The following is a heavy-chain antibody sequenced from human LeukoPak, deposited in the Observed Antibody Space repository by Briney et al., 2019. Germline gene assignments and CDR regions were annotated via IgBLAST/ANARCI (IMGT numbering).Heavy chain of an antibody. CDR1: GFTVSSNY. J-gene: IGHJ4*02. Sequence: GGSLRLSCAASGFTVSSNYTSWVRHAPGKGLEWVSVIYSGGSTYYADSVKGRFTISRDNSKNTLYLQMNSLRVEDTAVYYCARDFCSAGSCYPDNWGQGTLVTVSS. CDR2: IYSGGST. V-gene: IGHV3-66*01. D-gene: IGHD2-15*01. CDR3: ARDFCSAGSCYPDN.